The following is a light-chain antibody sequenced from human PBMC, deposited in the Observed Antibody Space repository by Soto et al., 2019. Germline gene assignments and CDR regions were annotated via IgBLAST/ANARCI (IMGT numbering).Light chain of an antibody. CDR2: SAS. Sequence: DIQMTQSPSSLSASVGDRVTITCRASEDISTFLAWYQQKPGQVPKLLISSASTLQSGVPSRFSGSGSGTEFTLTISSLQPEDVSTYFCQKYNSVPFPFGQGTRLQIK. V-gene: IGKV1-27*01. J-gene: IGKJ5*01. CDR1: EDISTF. CDR3: QKYNSVPFP.